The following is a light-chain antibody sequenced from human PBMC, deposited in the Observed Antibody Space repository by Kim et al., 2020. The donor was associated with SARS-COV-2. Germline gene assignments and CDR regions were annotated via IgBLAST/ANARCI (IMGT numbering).Light chain of an antibody. CDR2: RDS. J-gene: IGLJ1*01. V-gene: IGLV3-9*01. Sequence: SYELTQPLSVSVALGQTARITCGGNNIGSKNVHWYQQKPGLAPVLVIYRDSNRPSGIPERFSGSNSGNTATLTISRAQAGDEADYYCQVWDSSTGVLGTGTKVTVL. CDR3: QVWDSSTGV. CDR1: NIGSKN.